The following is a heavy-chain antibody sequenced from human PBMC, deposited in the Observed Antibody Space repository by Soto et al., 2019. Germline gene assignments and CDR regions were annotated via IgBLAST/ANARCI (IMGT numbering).Heavy chain of an antibody. V-gene: IGHV4-38-2*02. CDR1: GFSISSGYY. J-gene: IGHJ4*02. CDR2: ISHTGST. CDR3: ARDCSSTNCYIPDY. D-gene: IGHD2-2*02. Sequence: SETLSLTCTVSGFSISSGYYRVWIRQPPGKGLEWIGSISHTGSTYYNPSLKSRVTISVDTSKNQFSLRLRSVTAADTAVYYCARDCSSTNCYIPDYWGQGALVTVSS.